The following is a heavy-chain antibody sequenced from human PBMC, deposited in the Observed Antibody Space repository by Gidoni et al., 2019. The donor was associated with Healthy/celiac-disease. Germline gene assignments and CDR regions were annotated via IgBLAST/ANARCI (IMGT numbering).Heavy chain of an antibody. V-gene: IGHV3-43*01. CDR3: AKVGLTTVTTYYFDY. D-gene: IGHD4-17*01. Sequence: EVQMVESGGVVVQPGGSLRLSCAASGFTFADYTMHWVRQAPGKGLEWVSLISWDGGSTYYADSVKGRFTISRDNSKNSLYLQMNSLRTEDTALYYCAKVGLTTVTTYYFDYWGQGTLVTVTS. J-gene: IGHJ4*02. CDR1: GFTFADYT. CDR2: ISWDGGST.